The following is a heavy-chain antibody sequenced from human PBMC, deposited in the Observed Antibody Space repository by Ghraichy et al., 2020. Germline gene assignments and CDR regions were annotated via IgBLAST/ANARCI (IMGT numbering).Heavy chain of an antibody. J-gene: IGHJ4*02. CDR2: IWYDGSDK. V-gene: IGHV3-33*01. CDR3: ARRRSGYFDY. Sequence: GGSLRLSCAASGFTFSSYGMQWVRQAPGKGLEWVAVIWYDGSDKYYADSVKGRFTISRDNSKNTLYLQMNSMRVEDTDVYYCARRRSGYFDYWGQGTLVTVAS. D-gene: IGHD3-3*01. CDR1: GFTFSSYG.